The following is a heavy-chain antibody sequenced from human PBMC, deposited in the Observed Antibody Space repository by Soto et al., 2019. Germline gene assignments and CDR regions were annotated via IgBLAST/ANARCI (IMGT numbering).Heavy chain of an antibody. CDR3: ARDRRDGRFGELLT. J-gene: IGHJ5*02. Sequence: ASVKVSYKASGYTFTGYYMHWVRQAPGQGLEWMGWINPNSGGTNYAQKFQGWVTMTRDTSISTAYMELSRLRSDDTAVYYCARDRRDGRFGELLTWGQGTLVTVSS. CDR1: GYTFTGYY. CDR2: INPNSGGT. D-gene: IGHD3-10*01. V-gene: IGHV1-2*04.